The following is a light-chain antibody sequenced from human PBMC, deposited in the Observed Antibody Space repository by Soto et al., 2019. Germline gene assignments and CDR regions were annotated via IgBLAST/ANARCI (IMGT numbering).Light chain of an antibody. CDR3: QSYDSSLSGYVV. CDR2: GNS. CDR1: SSNIGANYH. V-gene: IGLV1-40*01. Sequence: QSVLTQAPSVSGAPGQRVTISCTGSSSNIGANYHVHWYQQFPGTAPKLLIYGNSNRPSGVPDRFSGSKSGTSASLAITGLQAEDEADYYCQSYDSSLSGYVVFGGGTKVTVL. J-gene: IGLJ2*01.